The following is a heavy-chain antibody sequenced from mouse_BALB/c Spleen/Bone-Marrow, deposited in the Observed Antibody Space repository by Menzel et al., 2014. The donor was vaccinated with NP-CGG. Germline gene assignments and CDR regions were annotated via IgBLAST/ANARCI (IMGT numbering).Heavy chain of an antibody. J-gene: IGHJ2*01. CDR3: TVPFGPGFDY. CDR1: GFTFSNYW. Sequence: EVMLVESGGGLVQPGGSMKLSCVASGFTFSNYWMNWVRQSPEKGLEWVAEIRLKSNNYATHYAESVKGRSTISRDGSKSSVYLQMNNLRAEDTGIYYCTVPFGPGFDYWGQGTTLTVSS. CDR2: IRLKSNNYAT. V-gene: IGHV6-6*02.